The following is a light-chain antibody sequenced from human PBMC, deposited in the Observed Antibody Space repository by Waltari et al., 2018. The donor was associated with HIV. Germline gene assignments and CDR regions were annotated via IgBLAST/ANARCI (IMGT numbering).Light chain of an antibody. CDR1: SRDVGSYNL. Sequence: QSALTQPASVSGSPGQSITISCTGTSRDVGSYNLVSWYQQPPGKAPKLMIYEVSKRPSGVSNRVSGSKSGNTASLTISGLQAEDEADYYCCSYAGSSTLVFGGGTKLTVL. CDR2: EVS. J-gene: IGLJ2*01. V-gene: IGLV2-23*02. CDR3: CSYAGSSTLV.